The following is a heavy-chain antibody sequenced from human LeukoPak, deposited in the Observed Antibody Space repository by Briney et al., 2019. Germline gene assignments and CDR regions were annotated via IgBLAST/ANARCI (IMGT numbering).Heavy chain of an antibody. CDR2: IKQDGSEK. CDR3: ARVSSKTMVRALITKKNYYYYYMDV. J-gene: IGHJ6*03. V-gene: IGHV3-7*01. CDR1: GFTFSCYW. Sequence: GGSLRLSCAASGFTFSCYWMSWVRQAPGKGLEWVANIKQDGSEKYYVDSVKGRFIISRDNAKNSLYLQMNSLRAEDTAMYYCARVSSKTMVRALITKKNYYYYYMDVWGKGTTVTISS. D-gene: IGHD3-10*01.